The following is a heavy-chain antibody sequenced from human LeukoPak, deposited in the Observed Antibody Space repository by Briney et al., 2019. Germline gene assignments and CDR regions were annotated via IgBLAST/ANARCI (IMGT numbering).Heavy chain of an antibody. CDR2: IYHSGST. CDR1: GYSISSGYY. CDR3: ASKLTAVAGYFDC. Sequence: SETLSLTCTVSGYSISSGYYWGWIRQPPGKGLEWIGSIYHSGSTYYNPSLKSRVTISVDTSKNQFSLKLSSVTAADTAVYYCASKLTAVAGYFDCWGQGTLVTVSS. J-gene: IGHJ4*02. V-gene: IGHV4-38-2*02. D-gene: IGHD6-19*01.